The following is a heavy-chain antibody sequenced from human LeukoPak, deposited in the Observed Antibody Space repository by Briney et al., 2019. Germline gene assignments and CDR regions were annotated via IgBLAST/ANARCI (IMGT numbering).Heavy chain of an antibody. V-gene: IGHV4-59*08. CDR3: ARHYVAGLRFDY. D-gene: IGHD6-19*01. CDR2: IYYSGST. Sequence: SETLSLTCTVSGGSISNYYWSWIRQPPGKGLEWIGYIYYSGSTNYNPSLRSRVTISVDTSKNQFSLKLNSVTAADTAVYFCARHYVAGLRFDYWGQGALVTVSS. J-gene: IGHJ4*02. CDR1: GGSISNYY.